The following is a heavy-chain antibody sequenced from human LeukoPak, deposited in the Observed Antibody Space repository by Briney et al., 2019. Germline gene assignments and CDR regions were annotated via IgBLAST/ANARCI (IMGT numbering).Heavy chain of an antibody. Sequence: GGSLRLSCAASGFTFSSYWMHWVRQAPGKGLVWVSRVSGDGSNTFYADSVKGRFTISRDNAKSTLYLQMNSLRAEDTAVCYCARELSTGDWGQGTLVTVSS. CDR1: GFTFSSYW. CDR2: VSGDGSNT. CDR3: ARELSTGD. D-gene: IGHD7-27*01. J-gene: IGHJ4*02. V-gene: IGHV3-74*01.